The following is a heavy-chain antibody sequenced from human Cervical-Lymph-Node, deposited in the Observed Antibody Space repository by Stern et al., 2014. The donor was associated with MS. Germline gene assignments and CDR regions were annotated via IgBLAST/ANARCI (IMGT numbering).Heavy chain of an antibody. V-gene: IGHV3-23*04. Sequence: EVQLVESGGGLVQPGGSLRLSCVASGFTFNTYFMTWVRQAPGTGLEWISALSGNGGRTNYADSVKGRFTISRDNSKNTVFLQMNNLRAEDTAMYYCARGGTYVYFHGLDVWGQGTTVTVSS. CDR3: ARGGTYVYFHGLDV. D-gene: IGHD3-10*02. J-gene: IGHJ6*02. CDR2: LSGNGGRT. CDR1: GFTFNTYF.